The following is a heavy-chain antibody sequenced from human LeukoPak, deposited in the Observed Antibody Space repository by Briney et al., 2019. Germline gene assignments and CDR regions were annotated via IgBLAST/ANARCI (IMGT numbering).Heavy chain of an antibody. D-gene: IGHD3-10*01. CDR1: GGSFSGYY. Sequence: PSETLSLTCVVYGGSFSGYYWSWIRQPPGKGLEWIGEINHSGSTNYNPSLKSRVTISVDTSKNQFSLKLSSVTAADTAVYYCARVGYYGSGSYYSRGAYGMDVWGQGTTVTVSS. J-gene: IGHJ6*02. CDR3: ARVGYYGSGSYYSRGAYGMDV. V-gene: IGHV4-34*01. CDR2: INHSGST.